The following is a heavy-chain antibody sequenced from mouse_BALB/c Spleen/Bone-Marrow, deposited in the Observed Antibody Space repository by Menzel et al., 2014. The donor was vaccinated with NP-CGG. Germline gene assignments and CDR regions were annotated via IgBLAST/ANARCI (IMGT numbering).Heavy chain of an antibody. CDR1: GFTFSSFG. CDR3: ARYYGNYSGYFDV. CDR2: ISSGSSTI. V-gene: IGHV5-17*02. J-gene: IGHJ1*01. D-gene: IGHD2-1*01. Sequence: EVLWVESGGGLVQPGGSRKLSCAASGFTFSSFGMHWVRQAPEKGLEWVAYISSGSSTIYYADTVKGRFTISRDNPKNTLFLQMTSLRSEDTAMYYCARYYGNYSGYFDVWGAGTTVTVSS.